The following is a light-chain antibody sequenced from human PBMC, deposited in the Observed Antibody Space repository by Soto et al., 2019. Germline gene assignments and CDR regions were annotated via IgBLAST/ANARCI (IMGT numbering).Light chain of an antibody. CDR3: QQLNSYPRT. V-gene: IGKV1-9*01. J-gene: IGKJ4*01. CDR2: PAS. Sequence: IQLTHSPSFLSASVGDTVTLTCRASQGISSYLAWYQQKPGKAPKLLIYPASTLQSGVPSRISGSGSGTEFTLTISSLQPEDFATYYCQQLNSYPRTFGGGTKADIK. CDR1: QGISSY.